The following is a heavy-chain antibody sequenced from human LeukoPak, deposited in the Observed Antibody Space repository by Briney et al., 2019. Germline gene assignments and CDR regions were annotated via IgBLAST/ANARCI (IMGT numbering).Heavy chain of an antibody. D-gene: IGHD3-22*01. CDR3: ARKVVVVHFDY. V-gene: IGHV4-34*01. CDR1: GGSFSGYY. Sequence: SETLSLTCAVYGGSFSGYYWSWIRQPPGKGLEWIGEINHSGSTNYNPSLKSRVTISVDTSKNQFSLKLSPVTAADTAVYYCARKVVVVHFDYWGQGTLVTVSS. CDR2: INHSGST. J-gene: IGHJ4*02.